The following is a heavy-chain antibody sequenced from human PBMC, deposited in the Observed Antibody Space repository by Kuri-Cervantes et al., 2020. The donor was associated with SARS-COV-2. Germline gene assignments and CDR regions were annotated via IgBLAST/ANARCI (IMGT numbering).Heavy chain of an antibody. Sequence: GESLKISCAASGFTFNTYSMDWVRQAPGKGLEWVAVISYDGSNKYYADSVKGRFTISRDNSKNTLYLQMNSLRAEDTAVYYCANELPSYAFDIWGQGTMVTVSS. D-gene: IGHD1-26*01. CDR3: ANELPSYAFDI. CDR2: ISYDGSNK. J-gene: IGHJ3*02. CDR1: GFTFNTYS. V-gene: IGHV3-30*18.